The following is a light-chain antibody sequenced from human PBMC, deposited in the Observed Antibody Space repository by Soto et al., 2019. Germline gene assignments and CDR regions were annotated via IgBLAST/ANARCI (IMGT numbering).Light chain of an antibody. Sequence: EIVMTQSPATLSVSPGERATLSCRASQSVSSNLAWYQQKPGQAPRLLIYGASTRATGIPARFSGSGSGTEFTLTISRLESEDVAVYYCQQYGTSLWTFGQGTKVDIK. J-gene: IGKJ1*01. V-gene: IGKV3-15*01. CDR1: QSVSSN. CDR3: QQYGTSLWT. CDR2: GAS.